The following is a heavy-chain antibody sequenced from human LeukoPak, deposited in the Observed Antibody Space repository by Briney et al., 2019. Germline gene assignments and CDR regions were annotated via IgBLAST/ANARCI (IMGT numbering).Heavy chain of an antibody. V-gene: IGHV3-48*03. J-gene: IGHJ4*02. CDR1: GFTFSRYG. D-gene: IGHD6-19*01. CDR3: ARKGIAVAGFFDY. CDR2: ISSSGSTI. Sequence: GGSLRLSCAASGFTFSRYGMHWVRQAPGKGLEWVSYISSSGSTIYYADSVKGRFTISRDNAKNPLYLQMNSLRAEDTAVYYCARKGIAVAGFFDYWGQGTLVTVSS.